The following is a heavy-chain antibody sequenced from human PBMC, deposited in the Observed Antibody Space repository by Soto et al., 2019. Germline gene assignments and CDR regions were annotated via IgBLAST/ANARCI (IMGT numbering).Heavy chain of an antibody. CDR1: GFTFSSYW. J-gene: IGHJ3*01. D-gene: IGHD6-25*01. CDR3: ARGGGNHAFDV. V-gene: IGHV3-74*01. Sequence: EVQLAESGGGLVQPGGSLRLSCAASGFTFSSYWMYWVRQAPGKGLVYVSRINNDGSGATYAESVKGRLTISRDNAKNTVYLQMNSLRAEDTAVYYCARGGGNHAFDVLGQGTMVTVSS. CDR2: INNDGSGA.